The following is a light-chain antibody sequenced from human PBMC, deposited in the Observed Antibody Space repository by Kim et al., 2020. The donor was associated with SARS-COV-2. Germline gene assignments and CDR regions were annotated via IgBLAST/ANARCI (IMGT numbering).Light chain of an antibody. J-gene: IGLJ1*01. CDR2: YDD. Sequence: QSVLTQPPSVSEAPRQRVTISCSGSSSNIGNNAVNWYQQLPGKAPKRLIYYDDLLPSGVSDRFSGSKSGTSASLAISGLQSEDEADYYCAAWDDSLNGPNYVFGTGNKVTVL. CDR3: AAWDDSLNGPNYV. CDR1: SSNIGNNA. V-gene: IGLV1-36*01.